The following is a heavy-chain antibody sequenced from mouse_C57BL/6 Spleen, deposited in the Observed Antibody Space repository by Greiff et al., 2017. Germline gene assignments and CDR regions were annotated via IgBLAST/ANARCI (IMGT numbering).Heavy chain of an antibody. D-gene: IGHD1-1*01. CDR1: GYTFTSYG. CDR3: ARYGSSYPYYFDY. V-gene: IGHV1-81*01. CDR2: IYPRSGNT. J-gene: IGHJ2*01. Sequence: QVQLQQSGAELARPGASVKLSCKASGYTFTSYGISWVKQRTGQGLEWIGEIYPRSGNTYYNEKFKGKANLTADKSSSTAYMELRSLTSEDSAVYFCARYGSSYPYYFDYWGQGTTLTVSS.